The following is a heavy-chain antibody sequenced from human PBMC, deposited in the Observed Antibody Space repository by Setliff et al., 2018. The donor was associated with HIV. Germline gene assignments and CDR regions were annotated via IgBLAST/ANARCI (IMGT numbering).Heavy chain of an antibody. V-gene: IGHV4-61*02. J-gene: IGHJ4*02. CDR2: IYTTGGT. CDR3: ARSNQSITAGLLAY. D-gene: IGHD6-13*01. Sequence: SETLSLTCTVSGGSIKSSSDYWNWIRQPAGKGLEWIGRIYTTGGTNYNPALKSRVTMSIDTSKNQISLKLNSVTAADTATYYCARSNQSITAGLLAYWGPGTLVTGLL. CDR1: GGSIKSSSDY.